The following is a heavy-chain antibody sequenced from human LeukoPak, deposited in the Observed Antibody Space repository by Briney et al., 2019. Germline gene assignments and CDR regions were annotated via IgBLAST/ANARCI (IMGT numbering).Heavy chain of an antibody. Sequence: GGSLRLSCAASGFTFSSYAMSWVRQAPGKGLEWVSSISSSGSTTHYADSVKGRFTISRDNAKNSLYLQMNSLRVEDTAEYYCVRGDSRDYWGQGTLVTVSS. CDR1: GFTFSSYA. D-gene: IGHD3-22*01. CDR3: VRGDSRDY. CDR2: ISSSGSTT. J-gene: IGHJ4*02. V-gene: IGHV3-21*01.